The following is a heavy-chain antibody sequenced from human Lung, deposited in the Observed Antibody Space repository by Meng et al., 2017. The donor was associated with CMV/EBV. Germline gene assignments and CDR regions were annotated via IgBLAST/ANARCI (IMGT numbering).Heavy chain of an antibody. J-gene: IGHJ2*01. Sequence: LETLSLTCTVSGGSISSSSYYWGWIRQPPGKGLEWIGSIYYSGSTYYNPSLKSRVTISVDTSKNQFSLKLSSVTAADTAVYYCSGHWWETTHNWYFDFWGHGTLVTVSS. V-gene: IGHV4-39*01. D-gene: IGHD1-26*01. CDR3: SGHWWETTHNWYFDF. CDR2: IYYSGST. CDR1: GGSISSSSYY.